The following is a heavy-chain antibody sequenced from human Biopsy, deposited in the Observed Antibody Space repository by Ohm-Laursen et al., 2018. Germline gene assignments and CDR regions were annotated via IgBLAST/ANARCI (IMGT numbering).Heavy chain of an antibody. J-gene: IGHJ5*01. D-gene: IGHD3-3*01. CDR1: GESMGTYY. V-gene: IGHV4-59*01. CDR2: IYHSGTT. CDR3: ARVRGGFLEWFDY. Sequence: TLSLTCPVSGESMGTYYWTWIRQPPGKGLEWIASIYHSGTTNKNPSLKSRVTISVDTSKRQFYLELSSVTAADTAIYYCARVRGGFLEWFDYWGQGTLITVSS.